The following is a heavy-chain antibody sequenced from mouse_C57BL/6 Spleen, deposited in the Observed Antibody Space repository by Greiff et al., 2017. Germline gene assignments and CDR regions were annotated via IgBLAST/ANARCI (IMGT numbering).Heavy chain of an antibody. CDR1: GYTFTDYY. Sequence: EVQLQQSGPELVKPGASVKISCKASGYTFTDYYMNWVKQSHGKSLEWIGDINPNNGGTRYNQKFKGKATLTVDKSSSTAYMELRSLTSEDSAVYYCATNPGNYLDYWGQGTTLTVSS. D-gene: IGHD2-14*01. J-gene: IGHJ2*01. V-gene: IGHV1-26*01. CDR2: INPNNGGT. CDR3: ATNPGNYLDY.